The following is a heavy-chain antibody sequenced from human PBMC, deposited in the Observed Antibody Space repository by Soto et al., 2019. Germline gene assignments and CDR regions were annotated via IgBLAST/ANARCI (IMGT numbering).Heavy chain of an antibody. V-gene: IGHV1-69*02. Sequence: QVQLVQSGAEVKKPGSSVKVSCKASGGTFSSYTISWVRQAPGQGLEWMGRIIPILGIANYAQKFRGRVTITADKSTSTAYMELSSLRSEDTAVYYCASYDILTGYYLSDWGQGTLVTVSS. D-gene: IGHD3-9*01. CDR3: ASYDILTGYYLSD. CDR2: IIPILGIA. J-gene: IGHJ4*02. CDR1: GGTFSSYT.